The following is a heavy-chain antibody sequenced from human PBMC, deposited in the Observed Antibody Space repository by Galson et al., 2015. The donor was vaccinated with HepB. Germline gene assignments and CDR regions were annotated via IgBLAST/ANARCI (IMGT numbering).Heavy chain of an antibody. J-gene: IGHJ4*02. CDR3: ARDYYGSGSYGGDYFDY. CDR2: ISSCSSTI. D-gene: IGHD3-10*01. CDR1: GFTFSSYS. Sequence: SLRLSCAASGFTFSSYSMNWVRQAPGKGLEWVSYISSCSSTIYYADSVKGRFTISRDNAKNSLYLQMNSLRAEDTAVYYCARDYYGSGSYGGDYFDYWGQGTLVTVSS. V-gene: IGHV3-48*01.